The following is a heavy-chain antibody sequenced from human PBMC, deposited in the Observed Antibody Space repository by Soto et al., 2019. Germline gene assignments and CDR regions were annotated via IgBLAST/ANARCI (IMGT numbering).Heavy chain of an antibody. CDR1: GYNFNTFD. J-gene: IGHJ4*02. D-gene: IGHD5-12*01. CDR3: ARTGARDGYNYPRFWELNY. CDR2: IIPIFGTA. V-gene: IGHV1-69*13. Sequence: ASVKVSCKASGYNFNTFDIYWVRQAPGQGLEWMGGIIPIFGTANYAQKFQGRVTITADESTSTAYMELSSLRSEDTAVYYCARTGARDGYNYPRFWELNYWGQGTLVTVSS.